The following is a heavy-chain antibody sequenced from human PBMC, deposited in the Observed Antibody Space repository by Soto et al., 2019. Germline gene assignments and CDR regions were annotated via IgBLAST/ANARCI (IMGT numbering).Heavy chain of an antibody. Sequence: QVQLQESGPGLVKPSETLSLTCTVSGGSISSYYWSWIRQPPGKGLEWMGYIYYSGSTNYNPSLKIPGTISVDTSKNQFSLKLSSVTAADTAVYYCARGGYSYGLYYFDYWGQGTLVTVSS. D-gene: IGHD5-18*01. V-gene: IGHV4-59*01. CDR2: IYYSGST. CDR3: ARGGYSYGLYYFDY. CDR1: GGSISSYY. J-gene: IGHJ4*02.